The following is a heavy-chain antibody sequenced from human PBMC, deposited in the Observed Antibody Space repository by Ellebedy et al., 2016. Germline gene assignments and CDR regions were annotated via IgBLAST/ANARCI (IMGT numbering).Heavy chain of an antibody. CDR1: GSSISSGGYY. V-gene: IGHV4-31*03. D-gene: IGHD5-24*01. CDR2: IYYSGST. CDR3: ARGVRRMATITSHRIHYFDY. J-gene: IGHJ4*02. Sequence: SETLSLXXTVSGSSISSGGYYWSWIRQHPGKGLEWIGYIYYSGSTNYNPSLKSRVTISVDTSKNQFSLKLSSVTAADTAVYYCARGVRRMATITSHRIHYFDYWGQGTLVTVSS.